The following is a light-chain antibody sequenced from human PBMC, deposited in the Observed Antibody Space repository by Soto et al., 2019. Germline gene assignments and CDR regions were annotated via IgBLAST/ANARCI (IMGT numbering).Light chain of an antibody. J-gene: IGKJ5*01. Sequence: TQSPANMSVSPWEGATLSCRASQSIKNLLAWYQQRPGQSPRLLLYYASTRATGVPARFSGSGSGTDFTLTISSLQPEDFAAYYCQQSYSAPITFGQGTRLEIK. CDR3: QQSYSAPIT. V-gene: IGKV3-15*01. CDR2: YAS. CDR1: QSIKNL.